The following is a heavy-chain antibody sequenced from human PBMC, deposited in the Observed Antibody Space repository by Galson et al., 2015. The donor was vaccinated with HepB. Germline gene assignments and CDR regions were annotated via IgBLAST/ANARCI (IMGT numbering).Heavy chain of an antibody. V-gene: IGHV3-15*05. D-gene: IGHD4-11*01. CDR1: GFTFSHAW. CDR2: IKSKGAGGTT. J-gene: IGHJ6*03. Sequence: SLRLSCAASGFTFSHAWMSWVRQAPGKGLEWVGRIKSKGAGGTTDYAAPVKGRFTISRDDSKNTLYLQMNSLETEDTAVYFCIWIGHYINYYYYMHVWGEGTRSPSP. CDR3: IWIGHYINYYYYMHV.